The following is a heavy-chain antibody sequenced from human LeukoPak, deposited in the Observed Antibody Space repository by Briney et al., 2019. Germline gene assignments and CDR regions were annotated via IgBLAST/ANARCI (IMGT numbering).Heavy chain of an antibody. V-gene: IGHV3-30*18. D-gene: IGHD6-19*01. Sequence: GRSLRLSCAASGFTFSSYGMHWVRQAPGKGLEWVAVISYDGSNKYYADSVKGRFTISRDNSKNTLYLQMNSLRAEDTAVYYCAKDGGWAFDYWGQGTPVTVSS. CDR2: ISYDGSNK. J-gene: IGHJ4*02. CDR3: AKDGGWAFDY. CDR1: GFTFSSYG.